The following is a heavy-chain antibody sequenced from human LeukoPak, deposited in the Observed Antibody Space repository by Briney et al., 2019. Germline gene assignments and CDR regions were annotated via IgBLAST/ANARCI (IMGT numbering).Heavy chain of an antibody. J-gene: IGHJ4*02. D-gene: IGHD5-24*01. V-gene: IGHV4-34*01. CDR1: GGSFSGYY. CDR3: ARGNLDGFYFDY. Sequence: PSETLSLTCAVYGGSFSGYYWTWIRQPPGKGLEWVGEIHHSGSTNYSPSLKSRVTISGDTSKNRISLKLSSVTAADTAVYYCARGNLDGFYFDYWGQGTLVTVSS. CDR2: IHHSGST.